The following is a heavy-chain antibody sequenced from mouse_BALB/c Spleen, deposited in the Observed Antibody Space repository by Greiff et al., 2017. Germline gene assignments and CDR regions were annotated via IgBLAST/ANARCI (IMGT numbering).Heavy chain of an antibody. J-gene: IGHJ2*01. CDR1: GFTFSSYA. D-gene: IGHD1-1*02. V-gene: IGHV5-6-4*01. Sequence: EVKLMESGGGLVKPGGSLKLSCAASGFTFSSYAMSWVRQTPEKRLEWVASISSGGSTYYPDSVKGRFTISRDNAKNTLYLQMSSLKSEDTAMYYCTREGGGYFDYWGQGTTLTVSS. CDR3: TREGGGYFDY. CDR2: ISSGGST.